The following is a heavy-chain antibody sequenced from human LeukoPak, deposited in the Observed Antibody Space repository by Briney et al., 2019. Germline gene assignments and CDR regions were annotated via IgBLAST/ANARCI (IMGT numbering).Heavy chain of an antibody. J-gene: IGHJ5*02. Sequence: GGSLRLCCAASGFTFSSCWMSSVRRARGKGLKIVANIKQDGSEKYYVDSVKGRFTISRDNAKNSLYLQMNSLRAEDTAVYYCAGAVAGKALWFDPWGQGTLVTVTS. CDR2: IKQDGSEK. CDR1: GFTFSSCW. CDR3: AGAVAGKALWFDP. D-gene: IGHD6-19*01. V-gene: IGHV3-7*01.